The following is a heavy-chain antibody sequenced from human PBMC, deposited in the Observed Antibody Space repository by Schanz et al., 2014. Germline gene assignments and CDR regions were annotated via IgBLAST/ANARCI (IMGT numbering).Heavy chain of an antibody. V-gene: IGHV1-46*01. J-gene: IGHJ6*02. CDR2: INPSGGST. CDR1: TYIFSTYY. D-gene: IGHD3-3*01. CDR3: ATEAIRQTYNYYGMDV. Sequence: QVQLVQSGAEVKKPGASVKVSCKASTYIFSTYYIHWVRQAPGQGLEWMGVINPSGGSTNYAQKFQGRVRMTRDTSTSTVYMELSSLRSEDTAVFYCATEAIRQTYNYYGMDVWGQGTTVTVSS.